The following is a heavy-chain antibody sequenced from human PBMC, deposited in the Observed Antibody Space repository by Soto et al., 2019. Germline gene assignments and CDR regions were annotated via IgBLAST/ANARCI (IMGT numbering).Heavy chain of an antibody. D-gene: IGHD3-22*01. CDR2: IIPILGIA. V-gene: IGHV1-69*02. CDR1: GGTFSSYT. Sequence: SVKVSCKASGGTFSSYTISWVRQAPGQGLEWMGRIIPILGIANYAQKFQGRVTITADKSTSTAYMELSSLRSEDTAVYYCARVGFVYYDSSGSIDVYYYGMDVWGQGTTVTVSS. J-gene: IGHJ6*02. CDR3: ARVGFVYYDSSGSIDVYYYGMDV.